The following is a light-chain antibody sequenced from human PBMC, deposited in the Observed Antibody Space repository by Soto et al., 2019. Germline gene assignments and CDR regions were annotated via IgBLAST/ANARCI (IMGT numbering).Light chain of an antibody. J-gene: IGKJ1*01. CDR2: GAS. V-gene: IGKV3-20*01. CDR1: QSVSSNY. CDR3: QQYASSPRT. Sequence: EIVLTQSPGTLSLSPGERATLSCRASQSVSSNYLAWYQQKPGQAPRLLIYGASRRATGIPDRFSGSGSGTDFTLTIGRLEPEDSAVYYCQQYASSPRTFGQGTKVDI.